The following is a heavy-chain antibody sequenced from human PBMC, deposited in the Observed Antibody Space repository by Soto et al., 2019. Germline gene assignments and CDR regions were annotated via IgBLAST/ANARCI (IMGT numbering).Heavy chain of an antibody. D-gene: IGHD3-10*01. Sequence: PSETLSLTCTVSGGSIDSDGSYWSWIRQSPGEGLEWLGYIYYSGTTYYNPSLKSRVSISLDTSKNQFSLKLSSVTAADTAVYYCARHNYGSGSTYFDYWGQGTLVTVSS. CDR3: ARHNYGSGSTYFDY. V-gene: IGHV4-31*03. CDR1: GGSIDSDGSY. J-gene: IGHJ4*02. CDR2: IYYSGTT.